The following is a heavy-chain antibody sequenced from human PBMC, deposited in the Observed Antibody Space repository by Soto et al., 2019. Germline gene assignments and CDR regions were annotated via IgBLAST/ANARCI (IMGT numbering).Heavy chain of an antibody. V-gene: IGHV3-15*07. CDR2: IKSKTDGGTT. CDR1: GFTFSNAW. J-gene: IGHJ4*02. CDR3: TTDLEYYDSSGYYYGVDY. Sequence: GGSLRLSCAASGFTFSNAWMNWVRQAPGKGLEWVGRIKSKTDGGTTDYAAPVKGRFTISRDDSKNTLYLQMNSLKTEDTAVYYCTTDLEYYDSSGYYYGVDYWGQGTLVTVSS. D-gene: IGHD3-22*01.